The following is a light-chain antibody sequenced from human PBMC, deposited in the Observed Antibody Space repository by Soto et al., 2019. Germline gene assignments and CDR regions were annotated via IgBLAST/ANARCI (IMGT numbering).Light chain of an antibody. V-gene: IGKV3-11*01. CDR3: QQRSNWPRT. J-gene: IGKJ1*01. Sequence: EIVLTQSPVTLSLSPGETATLSCRASQTIGRNYLAWYQQKPGQAPRLLIYDVSNRATGSPARFSGSGSGTDFTLTISSLEPEDFAVYYCQQRSNWPRTLGQGTKVDIK. CDR1: QTIGRNY. CDR2: DVS.